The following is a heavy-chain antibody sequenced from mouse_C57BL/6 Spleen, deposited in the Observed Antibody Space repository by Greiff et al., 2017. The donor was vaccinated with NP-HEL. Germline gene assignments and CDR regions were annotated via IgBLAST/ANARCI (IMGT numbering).Heavy chain of an antibody. CDR2: IYPRRGNT. CDR3: ARKEAYYEDAMDY. V-gene: IGHV1-81*01. CDR1: GYTFTSYG. J-gene: IGHJ4*01. D-gene: IGHD2-10*01. Sequence: VQLQQSGAELARPGASVKLSCKASGYTFTSYGISWVKQRTGQGLEWIGEIYPRRGNTYYNQTFKGKATLTVDKSTSTASMELRSLTSEDAAVYFCARKEAYYEDAMDYWGQGTSVTVSS.